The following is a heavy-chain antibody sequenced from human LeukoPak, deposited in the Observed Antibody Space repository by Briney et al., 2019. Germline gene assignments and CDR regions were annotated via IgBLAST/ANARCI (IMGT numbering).Heavy chain of an antibody. D-gene: IGHD5-18*01. CDR1: GFTFSSYW. Sequence: PVGSLRLSCAASGFTFSSYWMSWVRQAPGKGLEWVANIKQDGSEKYYVDSVKGRFTISRDNAKNSLYLQMNSLRAEDTAVYHCARDARYRNQGWFDPWGQGTLVTVSS. CDR3: ARDARYRNQGWFDP. J-gene: IGHJ5*02. CDR2: IKQDGSEK. V-gene: IGHV3-7*01.